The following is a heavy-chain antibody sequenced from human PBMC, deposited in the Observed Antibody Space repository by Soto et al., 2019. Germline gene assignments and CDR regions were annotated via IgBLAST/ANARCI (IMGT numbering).Heavy chain of an antibody. V-gene: IGHV3-11*04. CDR3: AKDAPYYYDSSGYYGPFDY. CDR2: ISSSGSII. D-gene: IGHD3-22*01. Sequence: GGSLRLSCAASGFTFSDYQMSWIRQAPGKGLEWVSYISSSGSIISYADSVRGRFTISRDNAKNSLYLQMNSLRAEDTAMYYCAKDAPYYYDSSGYYGPFDYWGQGTLVTVSS. J-gene: IGHJ4*02. CDR1: GFTFSDYQ.